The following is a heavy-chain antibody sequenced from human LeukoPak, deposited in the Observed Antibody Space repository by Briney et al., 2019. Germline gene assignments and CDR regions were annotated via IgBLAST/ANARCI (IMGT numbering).Heavy chain of an antibody. CDR1: GYTFTGYY. CDR3: ARVIAVAGNRRYFDY. J-gene: IGHJ4*02. CDR2: INPNSGGT. Sequence: GASVKVSCKASGYTFTGYYMHWVRQAPGQGLEWMGWINPNSGGTNYAQKFQGRVAMTRDTSISTAYMELSRLRSDDTAVYYCARVIAVAGNRRYFDYRGQGTLVTVSS. D-gene: IGHD6-19*01. V-gene: IGHV1-2*02.